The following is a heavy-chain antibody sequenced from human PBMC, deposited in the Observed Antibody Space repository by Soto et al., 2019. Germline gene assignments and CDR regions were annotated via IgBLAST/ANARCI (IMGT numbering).Heavy chain of an antibody. V-gene: IGHV2-5*02. Sequence: QITLKESGPTLVKPTQTLTLTCTFSGFSLSTSGVDVGWIRQPPGKALEWLALIYWDDDKRYSPSLKNRLTITKDTSKNQVVLTMTNMDPVDTATYYCAHDSSGLYGFDYWGRGTLVTVSS. CDR2: IYWDDDK. D-gene: IGHD6-19*01. CDR3: AHDSSGLYGFDY. J-gene: IGHJ4*02. CDR1: GFSLSTSGVD.